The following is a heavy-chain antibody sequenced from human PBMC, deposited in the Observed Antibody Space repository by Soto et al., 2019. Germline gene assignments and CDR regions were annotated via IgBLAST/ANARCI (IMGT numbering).Heavy chain of an antibody. D-gene: IGHD3-10*01. CDR1: GYEFDNYG. V-gene: IGHV1-18*01. Sequence: QVQLVQSGAEVKNPGASVTVSCKASGYEFDNYGISWVRQAPGQGLAWMGWISGYNGNTNSAENFHGRVTMTRDTSSSIAYMALKCLRSDDTAVYYCARGLTGFGESTDPCDGWGQVTMVTVSS. J-gene: IGHJ3*01. CDR3: ARGLTGFGESTDPCDG. CDR2: ISGYNGNT.